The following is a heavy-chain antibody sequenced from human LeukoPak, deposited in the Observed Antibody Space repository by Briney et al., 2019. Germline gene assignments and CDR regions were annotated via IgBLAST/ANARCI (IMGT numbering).Heavy chain of an antibody. CDR1: GFTFRTCG. CDR3: VRDKDWYFDY. CDR2: DGTNI. J-gene: IGHJ4*02. V-gene: IGHV3-33*01. D-gene: IGHD3/OR15-3a*01. Sequence: GGSLRLSCAASGFTFRTCGMHWVRQAPGKGLEWEAIDGTNIYYADSVKGRFTISRDNSKNTLYLQMNNLSGEDTAVYYCVRDKDWYFDYWGQGTLVTVS.